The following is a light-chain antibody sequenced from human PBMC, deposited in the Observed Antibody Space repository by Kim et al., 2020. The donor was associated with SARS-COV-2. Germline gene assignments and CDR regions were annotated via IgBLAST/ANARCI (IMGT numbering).Light chain of an antibody. J-gene: IGKJ1*01. CDR1: QSVLYSSNNKSY. V-gene: IGKV4-1*01. CDR2: WAS. CDR3: QQYYSTWT. Sequence: RATINCKSSQSVLYSSNNKSYLAWYQQKPGQPPKVLIYWASTREFGVPDRLSGSGSGTDFTLTIRSLQAEDVAVYYCQQYYSTWTFGQGTKVDIK.